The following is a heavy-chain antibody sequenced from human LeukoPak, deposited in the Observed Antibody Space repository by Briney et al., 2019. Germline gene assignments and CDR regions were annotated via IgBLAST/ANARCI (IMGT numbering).Heavy chain of an antibody. CDR2: ISYSGST. J-gene: IGHJ4*02. D-gene: IGHD3-10*01. Sequence: PSETLSLTCTVSGGSISSRSYYWGWIRQPPGKGLEWIGSISYSGSTYYNPSLKSRVTISVDTSKNQFSLKLSSVTAADTAVYYCARDRWFGESLPAHFDYWGQGTLVTVSS. V-gene: IGHV4-39*07. CDR3: ARDRWFGESLPAHFDY. CDR1: GGSISSRSYY.